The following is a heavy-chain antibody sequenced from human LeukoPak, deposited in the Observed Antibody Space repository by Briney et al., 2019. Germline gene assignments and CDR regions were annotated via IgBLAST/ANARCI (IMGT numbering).Heavy chain of an antibody. CDR2: IYTSGST. V-gene: IGHV4-4*07. J-gene: IGHJ3*02. CDR1: GVSISSYY. Sequence: SETLSLTCTVSGVSISSYYWSWIRQPAGKGLEWIGRIYTSGSTDYNPSLKSRVTMSVDTSKNQFSLKLSSVTAADTAVYYCAAAVGYSSGWFQERVAFDIWGQGTMVTVSS. D-gene: IGHD6-19*01. CDR3: AAAVGYSSGWFQERVAFDI.